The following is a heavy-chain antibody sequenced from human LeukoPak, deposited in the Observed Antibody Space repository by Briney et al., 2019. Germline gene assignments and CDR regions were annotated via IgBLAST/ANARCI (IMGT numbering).Heavy chain of an antibody. CDR3: ASGKYYDFWSGYYKTNFDY. Sequence: PSQTLSLTCTVSGGSISSGGYYWSWIRQHPGKGLEWIGYIYYSGSTYYNPSLKSRVTISVDTSKNQFSLKLSSVTAADTAVYYCASGKYYDFWSGYYKTNFDYWGQGTLVTVSS. CDR1: GGSISSGGYY. V-gene: IGHV4-31*03. D-gene: IGHD3-3*01. J-gene: IGHJ4*02. CDR2: IYYSGST.